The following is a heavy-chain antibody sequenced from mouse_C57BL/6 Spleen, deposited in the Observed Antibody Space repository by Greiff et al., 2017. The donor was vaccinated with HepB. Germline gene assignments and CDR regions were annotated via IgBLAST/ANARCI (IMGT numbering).Heavy chain of an antibody. CDR2: ISSGSSTI. CDR1: GFTFSDYG. J-gene: IGHJ3*01. Sequence: EVMLVESGGGLVKPGGSLKLSCAASGFTFSDYGMHWVRQAPEKGLEWVAYISSGSSTIYYADTVKGRFTISRDNAKNTLFLQMTSLRSEDTAMYYCARAYYSNSFAYWGQGTLVTVSA. V-gene: IGHV5-17*01. D-gene: IGHD2-5*01. CDR3: ARAYYSNSFAY.